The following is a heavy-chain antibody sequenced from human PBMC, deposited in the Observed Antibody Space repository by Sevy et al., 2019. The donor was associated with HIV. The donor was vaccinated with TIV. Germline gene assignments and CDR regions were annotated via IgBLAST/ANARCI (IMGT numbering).Heavy chain of an antibody. CDR1: GGTFSSYA. CDR2: IIPIFGTT. J-gene: IGHJ6*01. Sequence: ASVKVSCKASGGTFSSYALSWVRQAPGQGLEWMGGIIPIFGTTKYAQKFQGRVTIIADESTSTAYMELSSLGSEDTAVYYCARAGDGSGRGYENYFYYYCMDDWGPGTTVTVSS. V-gene: IGHV1-69*13. CDR3: ARAGDGSGRGYENYFYYYCMDD. D-gene: IGHD3-10*01.